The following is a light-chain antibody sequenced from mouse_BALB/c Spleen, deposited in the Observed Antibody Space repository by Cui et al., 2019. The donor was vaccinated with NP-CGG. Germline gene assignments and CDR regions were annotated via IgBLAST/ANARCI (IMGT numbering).Light chain of an antibody. Sequence: GVTQESSLTTSHGETVTLTCRSSTGAVTTSNYANWVQEKPDHLFTGLIGGTNNRVPGVPARFSGSLIGDKAALTITGAQTEDEAIYFCALWYSNHWVFGGGTKLTVL. CDR3: ALWYSNHWV. J-gene: IGLJ1*01. CDR2: GTN. CDR1: TGAVTTSNY. V-gene: IGLV1*01.